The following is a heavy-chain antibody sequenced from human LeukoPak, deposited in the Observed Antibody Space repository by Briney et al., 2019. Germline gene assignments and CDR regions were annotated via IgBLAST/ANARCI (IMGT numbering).Heavy chain of an antibody. CDR2: IKQDGSEK. Sequence: QPGGSLRLPCAASGFTFSSYWMSWVRQAPGKGLEWVAHIKQDGSEKYYVDSVKGRFIISRDNAKNSLCLQMNSLRGEDTAVYYCARYASISGSRWLDPWGQGTLVTVSS. CDR1: GFTFSSYW. V-gene: IGHV3-7*01. CDR3: ARYASISGSRWLDP. D-gene: IGHD3-22*01. J-gene: IGHJ5*02.